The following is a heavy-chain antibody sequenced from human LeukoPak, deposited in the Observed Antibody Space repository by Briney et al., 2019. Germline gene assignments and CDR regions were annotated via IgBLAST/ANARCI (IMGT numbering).Heavy chain of an antibody. V-gene: IGHV1-69*01. D-gene: IGHD1-20*01. CDR3: ARLVNSYNWNDGGAFDI. CDR1: GGTFSSYA. J-gene: IGHJ3*02. Sequence: GSSVKVSCKASGGTFSSYAISWVRQAPGQGLEWMGGIIPIFGTANYAQKFQGRVTITADESTSTAYMELSSLRSEDTAVYYCARLVNSYNWNDGGAFDIWGQGTMVTVSS. CDR2: IIPIFGTA.